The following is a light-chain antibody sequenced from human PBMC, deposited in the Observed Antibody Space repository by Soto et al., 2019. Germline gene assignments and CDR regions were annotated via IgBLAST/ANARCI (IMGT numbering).Light chain of an antibody. Sequence: EVVLTQSPATLSVSPGERATLSCRTSQSVGNNLAWYQQKPGQAPRLLMYGASTRATGIPARFSGSGSGTDFTLTISSLEPEDSAVYYCQQRNVWPPVTFGQGTRLEIK. CDR3: QQRNVWPPVT. CDR2: GAS. CDR1: QSVGNN. J-gene: IGKJ5*01. V-gene: IGKV3-11*01.